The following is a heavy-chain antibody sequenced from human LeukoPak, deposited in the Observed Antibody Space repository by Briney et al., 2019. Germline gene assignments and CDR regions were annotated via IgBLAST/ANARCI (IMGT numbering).Heavy chain of an antibody. J-gene: IGHJ4*02. V-gene: IGHV3-30*02. CDR2: IRYDSSYQ. CDR3: AKTYYYSSGNF. CDR1: GFTFSGSG. D-gene: IGHD3-10*01. Sequence: PGESLRLSCAASGFTFSGSGMHWVRQTPGKGLEWVAFIRYDSSYQFYTDSVRGRFTISRDNAKNSLYLQMNSLRAEDTAIYYCAKTYYYSSGNFWGQGTLLTVSS.